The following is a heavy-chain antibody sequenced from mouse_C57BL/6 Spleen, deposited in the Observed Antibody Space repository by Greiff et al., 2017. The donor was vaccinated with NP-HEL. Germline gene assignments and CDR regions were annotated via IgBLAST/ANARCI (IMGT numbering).Heavy chain of an antibody. CDR2: IDPETGGT. J-gene: IGHJ2*01. V-gene: IGHV1-15*01. CDR3: TRTSLGFDY. CDR1: GYTFTDYE. Sequence: QVQLQQSGAELVRPGASVTLSCKASGYTFTDYEMHWVKQTPVHGLEWIGAIDPETGGTAYNQKVKGKAILTADKSSSTDYMELRSLTSEDSGVYYCTRTSLGFDYWGQGTTLTVSS.